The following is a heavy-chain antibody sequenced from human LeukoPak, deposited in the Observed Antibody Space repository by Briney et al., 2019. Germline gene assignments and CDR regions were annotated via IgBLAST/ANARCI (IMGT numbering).Heavy chain of an antibody. CDR1: GFTYSAYW. CDR3: AKAYYDFWSGYYKYYFDY. CDR2: ISGSGGST. D-gene: IGHD3-3*01. J-gene: IGHJ4*02. V-gene: IGHV3-23*01. Sequence: GGSLRLSCAASGFTYSAYWMHWVRQAPGKGLVWVSAISGSGGSTYYADSVKGRFTISRDNSKNTLYLQMNSLRAEDTAVYYCAKAYYDFWSGYYKYYFDYWGQGTLVTVSS.